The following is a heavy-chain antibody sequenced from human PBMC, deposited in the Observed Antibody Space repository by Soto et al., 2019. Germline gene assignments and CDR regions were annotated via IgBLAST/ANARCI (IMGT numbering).Heavy chain of an antibody. CDR3: AREGRSTMVRGANDY. V-gene: IGHV3-30-3*01. D-gene: IGHD3-10*01. Sequence: QVQLVESGGGVVQPGRSLRLSCAASGFTFSSYAMHWVRQAPGKGLEGVAVISYDGSNKYYADSVKGRFTISRDNSKNTLYLQRNSLRAEETAVYYCAREGRSTMVRGANDYWGQGTLVTVSS. J-gene: IGHJ4*02. CDR1: GFTFSSYA. CDR2: ISYDGSNK.